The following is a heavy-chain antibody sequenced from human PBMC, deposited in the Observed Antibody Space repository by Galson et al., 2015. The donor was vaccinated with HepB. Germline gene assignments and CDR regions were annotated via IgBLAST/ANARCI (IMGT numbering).Heavy chain of an antibody. V-gene: IGHV3-23*01. Sequence: SLRLSCAASGFTFSSYAMSWVRQAPGKGLEWVSAISGSGGSTYYADSVKGRFTISRDNSKNTLYLQMNSLRAEDTAVYYCAKRCCLGTTKGGRFDPWGQGTLVTVSS. CDR3: AKRCCLGTTKGGRFDP. J-gene: IGHJ5*02. CDR2: ISGSGGST. D-gene: IGHD4-17*01. CDR1: GFTFSSYA.